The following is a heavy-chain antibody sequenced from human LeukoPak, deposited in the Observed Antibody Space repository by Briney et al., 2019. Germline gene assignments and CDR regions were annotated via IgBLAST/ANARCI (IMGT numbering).Heavy chain of an antibody. CDR2: IYYSGSA. CDR1: GGSISSYY. J-gene: IGHJ4*02. CDR3: ARDLRSYGFDY. D-gene: IGHD5-18*01. Sequence: SETLSLTCTVSGGSISSYYWSWIRQPPGKGLEWVGYIYYSGSANYNPSLKSRVTISVDTSKNQFSLKLSSVTAADTAVYYCARDLRSYGFDYWGQGTLVTVSS. V-gene: IGHV4-59*01.